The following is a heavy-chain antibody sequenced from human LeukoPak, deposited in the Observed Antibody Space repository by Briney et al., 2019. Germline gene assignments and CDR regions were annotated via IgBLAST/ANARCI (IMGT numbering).Heavy chain of an antibody. CDR1: GVSISSSNSY. Sequence: SETLSLTCTVSGVSISSSNSYWGWIRQPPGKGLEWIGSIYYSGSTYYNPSLKSRVTISVDTSKNQFSLKLSSVTAADTAVYYCASFTSTRAAGGNWFDPWGQGTLVTVSS. CDR2: IYYSGST. J-gene: IGHJ5*02. CDR3: ASFTSTRAAGGNWFDP. D-gene: IGHD2-15*01. V-gene: IGHV4-39*01.